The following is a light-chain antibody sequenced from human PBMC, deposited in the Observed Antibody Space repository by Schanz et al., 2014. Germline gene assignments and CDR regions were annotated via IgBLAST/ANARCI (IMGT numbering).Light chain of an antibody. V-gene: IGLV2-14*01. J-gene: IGLJ2*01. CDR3: SSYTSGRTYI. CDR1: SSDVGGYNF. Sequence: QSALTQPASVSGSLGQSITISCTGTSSDVGGYNFVSWYQQHPGKVPKLMIYDVTNRPSGVSNRFSGSKSGNTASLTISGLQAEDEADYYCSSYTSGRTYIFGGGTKLTVL. CDR2: DVT.